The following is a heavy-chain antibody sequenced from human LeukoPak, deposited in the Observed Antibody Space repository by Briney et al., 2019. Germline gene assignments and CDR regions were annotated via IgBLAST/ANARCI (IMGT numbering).Heavy chain of an antibody. CDR2: ISYDGNNK. Sequence: PGRSLRLSCAASGFTFSSYGMHWVRQAPGKGLEWVAVISYDGNNKYYADSVKGRFTISRDNSKNTLYLQMNSLRAEDTAVYYCAKDHTKYCSGGSCYSRGFEYWGQGTLVTVSS. J-gene: IGHJ4*02. V-gene: IGHV3-30*18. CDR1: GFTFSSYG. D-gene: IGHD2-15*01. CDR3: AKDHTKYCSGGSCYSRGFEY.